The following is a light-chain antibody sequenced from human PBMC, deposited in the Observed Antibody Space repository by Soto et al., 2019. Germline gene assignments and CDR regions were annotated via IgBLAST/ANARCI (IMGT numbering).Light chain of an antibody. CDR1: RSVDNNF. CDR2: GAT. CDR3: QQYGSTPVT. Sequence: EIVLTQSPGTLSLSPGEGDTLSCRASRSVDNNFLAWYQQKPGQAPRLLIYGATSRATGIPDRFSGSGSGTDFTLTINRLEHEDFEVYFCQQYGSTPVTLGQGTKVDIK. J-gene: IGKJ1*01. V-gene: IGKV3-20*01.